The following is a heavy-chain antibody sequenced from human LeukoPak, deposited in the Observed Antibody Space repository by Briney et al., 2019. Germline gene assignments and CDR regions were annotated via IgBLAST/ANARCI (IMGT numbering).Heavy chain of an antibody. CDR1: GFTFSSYG. J-gene: IGHJ5*02. D-gene: IGHD2-2*01. CDR2: IWYDGSNK. V-gene: IGHV3-33*06. CDR3: AKESELLCGGWFDP. Sequence: GRSLRLSCAASGFTFSSYGMHWVRQAPGKGLEWVAVIWYDGSNKYYADSVKGRFTIPRDNSKNTLYLQMNSLRAEDTAVYYCAKESELLCGGWFDPWGQGTLVTVSS.